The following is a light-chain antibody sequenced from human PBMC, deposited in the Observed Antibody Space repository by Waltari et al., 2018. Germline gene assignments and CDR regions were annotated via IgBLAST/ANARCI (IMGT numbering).Light chain of an antibody. V-gene: IGLV2-11*01. CDR2: DVS. CDR1: NRDVGGYNY. Sequence: QSALTQPRSVSGSPGQSVTISCTGPNRDVGGYNYVYWYQQPADKAPKLMIYDVSNRPSGVPDRFSGSKSGNTASLTISGLQAEDEADYYCCSYAGRYTWVFGGGTKLTVL. J-gene: IGLJ3*02. CDR3: CSYAGRYTWV.